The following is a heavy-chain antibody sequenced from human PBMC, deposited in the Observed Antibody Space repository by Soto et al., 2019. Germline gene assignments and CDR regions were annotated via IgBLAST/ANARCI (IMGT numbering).Heavy chain of an antibody. Sequence: QVQLQESGPGLVKPSQTLSLTCTVSGGSISSGDYYWSWIRQPPGKGLEWIGYIYYSGSTYYNPPLTSRVTISVDTSTHQFPLRLRSLTAADTAVYYCARARSGRGGSCYALGWCVPWGQGTLVTVSS. D-gene: IGHD2-15*01. J-gene: IGHJ5*02. CDR3: ARARSGRGGSCYALGWCVP. V-gene: IGHV4-30-4*01. CDR1: GGSISSGDYY. CDR2: IYYSGST.